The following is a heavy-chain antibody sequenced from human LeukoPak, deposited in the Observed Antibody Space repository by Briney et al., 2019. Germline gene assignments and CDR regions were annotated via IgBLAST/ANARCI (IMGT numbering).Heavy chain of an antibody. D-gene: IGHD3-16*01. CDR1: GYTFTAYY. CDR2: VNPNRGGT. Sequence: ASVKVSCKVSGYTFTAYYVNWVRLAPGQGLEWMGWVNPNRGGTNYAQKFQGRVTMTVDTSISTAYMELSRLRSDDTAIYYCVIRIIPDAITDYWGQGTLVTVSS. CDR3: VIRIIPDAITDY. J-gene: IGHJ4*02. V-gene: IGHV1-2*02.